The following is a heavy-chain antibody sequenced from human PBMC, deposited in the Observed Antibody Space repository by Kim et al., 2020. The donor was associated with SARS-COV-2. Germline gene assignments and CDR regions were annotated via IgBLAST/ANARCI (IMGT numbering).Heavy chain of an antibody. J-gene: IGHJ4*02. CDR3: ARVPLGSTYYYDSSGYYRDY. CDR2: IYYSGST. D-gene: IGHD3-22*01. CDR1: GGSISSGDYY. Sequence: SETLSLTCTVSGGSISSGDYYWSWIRQPPGKGLEWIGYIYYSGSTYYNPSLKSRVTISVDTSKNQFSLKLSSVTAADTAVYYCARVPLGSTYYYDSSGYYRDYWGQGTLVTVSS. V-gene: IGHV4-30-4*01.